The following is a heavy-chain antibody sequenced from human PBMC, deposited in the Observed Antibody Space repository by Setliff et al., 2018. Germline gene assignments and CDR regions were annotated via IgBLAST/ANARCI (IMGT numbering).Heavy chain of an antibody. J-gene: IGHJ4*02. CDR3: ARLSVSLLRGGYLDY. D-gene: IGHD3-10*01. V-gene: IGHV4-59*08. CDR2: IYYGGTT. CDR1: GASISSYY. Sequence: SETLSLTCTVSGASISSYYWSWIRQPPGKGLEWIGYIYYGGTTNYNPSLRGRVTLSVDTSTNQFSVTLRSVTAADTAVYYCARLSVSLLRGGYLDYWGQGSLVTVSS.